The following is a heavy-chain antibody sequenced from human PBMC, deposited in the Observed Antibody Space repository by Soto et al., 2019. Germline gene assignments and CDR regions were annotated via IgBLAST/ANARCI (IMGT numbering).Heavy chain of an antibody. V-gene: IGHV1-3*04. CDR3: ARDEDY. CDR1: GYTFARYA. Sequence: QVQLVPSGAEVKKPGTSVKVSCTASGYTFARYALHWVRQAPGQRLEWMGWINTATGNTIYSEKFQGRVSITRDTSANTAYMELSSLRSEDTAVYYCARDEDYWGRGALVTVSS. J-gene: IGHJ4*02. CDR2: INTATGNT.